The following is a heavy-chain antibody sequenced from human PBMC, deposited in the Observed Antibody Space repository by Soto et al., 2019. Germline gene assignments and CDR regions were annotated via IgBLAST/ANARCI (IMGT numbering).Heavy chain of an antibody. V-gene: IGHV4-39*01. CDR1: GGSISSSSYY. CDR2: VYYGGST. CDR3: AGGDYYHSSGYYFYYYTMDV. J-gene: IGHJ6*02. Sequence: PSETLSLTCTVSGGSISSSSYYWGWIRQPPGKRRERIGNVYYGGSTYYNPSLKSRVTISVETSKSQFSLKLSSVTAADTAVYYCAGGDYYHSSGYYFYYYTMDVWGQGTTVTVSS. D-gene: IGHD3-22*01.